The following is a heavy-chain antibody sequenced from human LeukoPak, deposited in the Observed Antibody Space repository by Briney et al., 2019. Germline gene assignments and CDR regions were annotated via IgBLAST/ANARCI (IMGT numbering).Heavy chain of an antibody. V-gene: IGHV4-39*01. CDR2: IYDSGST. J-gene: IGHJ5*02. CDR1: GFTMSHYG. Sequence: PGGSLRLSCAASGFTMSHYGVSWVRQAPGKGLEWIGSIYDSGSTYYNPSLENRVTISVDTSKNQFSLKLNSVTAADTAVYYCARHYGPWGQGTLVTVSS. D-gene: IGHD3-10*01. CDR3: ARHYGP.